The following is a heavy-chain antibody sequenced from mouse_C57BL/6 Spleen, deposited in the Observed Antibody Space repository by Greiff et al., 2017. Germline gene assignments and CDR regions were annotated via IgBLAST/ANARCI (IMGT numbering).Heavy chain of an antibody. CDR2: IYPGGGYT. CDR1: GYTFTNYW. Sequence: QVQLKQSGAELVRPGTSVKMSCKASGYTFTNYWIGWAKQRPGHGLEWIGDIYPGGGYTNYNEKFKGKATLTADKSSSTAYMQFSSLTSEDSAIYYCARGGDYDYDAGFAYWGQGTLVTVSA. J-gene: IGHJ3*01. CDR3: ARGGDYDYDAGFAY. D-gene: IGHD2-4*01. V-gene: IGHV1-63*01.